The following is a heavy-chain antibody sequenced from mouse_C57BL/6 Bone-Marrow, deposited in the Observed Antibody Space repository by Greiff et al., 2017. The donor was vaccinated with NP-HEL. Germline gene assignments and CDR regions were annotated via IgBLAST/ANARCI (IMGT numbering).Heavy chain of an antibody. D-gene: IGHD1-1*01. V-gene: IGHV5-17*01. CDR1: GFTFSDYG. CDR2: ISSGRSTI. J-gene: IGHJ1*03. Sequence: EVNVVESGGGLVKPGGSLKLSCAASGFTFSDYGMHWVRQAPEKGLEWVAYISSGRSTIYYADTVKGRFTISRDNAKNTLFLQMTSLRSEYTAMYYCAMRGYYYYGSSDWYFDVWGTGTTVTVSS. CDR3: AMRGYYYYGSSDWYFDV.